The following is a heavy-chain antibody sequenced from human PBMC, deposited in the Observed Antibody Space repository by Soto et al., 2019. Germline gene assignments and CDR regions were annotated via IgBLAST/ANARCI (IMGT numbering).Heavy chain of an antibody. Sequence: QVQLVQSGAEVKKPGSSVKVSCKTSGGTFSSYAISWVRQAPGQGLECMGGIIPIFDTANYAQKFQGRVTITAAESXXTXYRXLSSLRSEDTAVYYCARHDCISTSCYYYYYYSMDVWGQGTTVTVSS. CDR1: GGTFSSYA. D-gene: IGHD2-2*01. CDR2: IIPIFDTA. V-gene: IGHV1-69*12. CDR3: ARHDCISTSCYYYYYYSMDV. J-gene: IGHJ6*02.